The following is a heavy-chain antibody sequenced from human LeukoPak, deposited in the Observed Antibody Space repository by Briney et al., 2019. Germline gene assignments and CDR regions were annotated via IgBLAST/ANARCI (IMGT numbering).Heavy chain of an antibody. V-gene: IGHV1-8*01. CDR1: GYTFTSYD. CDR3: ARGLGYSSSLGYYYYYYYMDV. CDR2: MNPNSGNT. J-gene: IGHJ6*03. D-gene: IGHD6-13*01. Sequence: VASVKVSCKASGYTFTSYDINWVRQATGQGLEWMGWMNPNSGNTGYAQKFQGRVTMTRNTSISTAYMELSSLRSEDTAVYYCARGLGYSSSLGYYYYYYYMDVWGKGTTVTISS.